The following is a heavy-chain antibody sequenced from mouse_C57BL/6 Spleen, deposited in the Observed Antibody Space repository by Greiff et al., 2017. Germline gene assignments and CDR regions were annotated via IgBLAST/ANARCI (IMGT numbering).Heavy chain of an antibody. CDR3: TRSAFYDGYGYYAMDY. J-gene: IGHJ4*01. V-gene: IGHV1-5*01. CDR2: IYPGNSDT. D-gene: IGHD2-3*01. Sequence: EVKLQESGTVLARPGASVKMSCKTSGYTFTSYWMHWVKQRPGQGLEWIGAIYPGNSDTSYNQKFKGKAKLTAVTSASTAYMELSSLTNEDSAVYYCTRSAFYDGYGYYAMDYWGQGTSVTVSS. CDR1: GYTFTSYW.